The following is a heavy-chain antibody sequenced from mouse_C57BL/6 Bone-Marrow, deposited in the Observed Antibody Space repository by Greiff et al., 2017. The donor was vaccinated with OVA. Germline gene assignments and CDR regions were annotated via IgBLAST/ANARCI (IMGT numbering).Heavy chain of an antibody. J-gene: IGHJ3*01. CDR2: ISGGGGNT. CDR1: GFTFSSYT. V-gene: IGHV5-9*01. D-gene: IGHD2-4*01. CDR3: ARLDYDGFAY. Sequence: EVQVVESGGGLVKPGGSLKLSCAASGFTFSSYTMSWVRQTPEKRLEWVATISGGGGNTYYPDSVKGRFTISRDNAKNTLYLHMSSLRSEDTALYYCARLDYDGFAYWGQGTLVTVSA.